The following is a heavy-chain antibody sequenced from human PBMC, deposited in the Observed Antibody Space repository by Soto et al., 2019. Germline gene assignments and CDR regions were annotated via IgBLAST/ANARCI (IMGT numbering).Heavy chain of an antibody. CDR1: GFTFSSYS. CDR3: ARCIVATIMDY. D-gene: IGHD5-12*01. J-gene: IGHJ4*02. Sequence: GGSLRLSCAASGFTFSSYSMNWVRQAPGKGLEWVSYISSSSSTIYYADSVKGRFTISRDNAKNSLYLQMNSLRAEDTAVYYCARCIVATIMDYWGQGTLVTVSS. CDR2: ISSSSSTI. V-gene: IGHV3-48*01.